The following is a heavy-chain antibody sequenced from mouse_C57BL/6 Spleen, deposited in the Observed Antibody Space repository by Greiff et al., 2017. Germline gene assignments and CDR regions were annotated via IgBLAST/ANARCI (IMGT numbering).Heavy chain of an antibody. CDR1: GYTFTDYE. Sequence: VQLQQSGAELVRPGASVTLSCKASGYTFTDYEMHWVKQTPVHGLEWIGAIDPETGGTAYNQKFKGKAILTADKSSSTAYMERRSLTSEDSAVYYCTRRTAQATWFAYWGQGTLVTVSA. D-gene: IGHD3-2*02. V-gene: IGHV1-15*01. CDR3: TRRTAQATWFAY. J-gene: IGHJ3*01. CDR2: IDPETGGT.